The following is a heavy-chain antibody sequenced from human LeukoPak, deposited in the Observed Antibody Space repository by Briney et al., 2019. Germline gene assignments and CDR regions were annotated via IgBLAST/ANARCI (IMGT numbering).Heavy chain of an antibody. CDR3: ARSDYLEWFSPNWFDP. D-gene: IGHD3-3*01. CDR2: INWNGGST. J-gene: IGHJ5*02. CDR1: GFTFDDYG. V-gene: IGHV3-20*04. Sequence: GGSLRLSCAASGFTFDDYGMSWVRHAPGKGLEWVSGINWNGGSTVYADSVKGRFTISRHNAKNSLYLQMNSLRAEDTAVDYCARSDYLEWFSPNWFDPWGQGTLVTVSS.